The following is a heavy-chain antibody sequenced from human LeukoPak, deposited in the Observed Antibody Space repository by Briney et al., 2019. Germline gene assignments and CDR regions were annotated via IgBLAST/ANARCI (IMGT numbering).Heavy chain of an antibody. D-gene: IGHD2-15*01. V-gene: IGHV3-7*01. CDR3: ARPGYCSGDTCYVAFDI. Sequence: GGSLRLSCAASGFTFSSYWMSWVRQAPGKGLEWVANIQQDGSEKHYVDSVKGRFTISRDNAKNSLYLQMNSLRAEDTAVYYCARPGYCSGDTCYVAFDIWGQGTMVTVSS. CDR2: IQQDGSEK. J-gene: IGHJ3*02. CDR1: GFTFSSYW.